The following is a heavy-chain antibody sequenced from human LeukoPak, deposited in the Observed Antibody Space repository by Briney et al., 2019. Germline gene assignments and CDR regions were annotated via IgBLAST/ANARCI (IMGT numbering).Heavy chain of an antibody. D-gene: IGHD5-12*01. CDR1: GGSFSGYY. CDR3: ARGRKWLRSYYFDY. V-gene: IGHV4-34*01. Sequence: PSETLSLTCADYGGSFSGYYWSWIRQPPGKGLEWIGEINHSGSTNYNPSLKSRVTISVDTSKNQFSLKLSSVTAADTAVYYCARGRKWLRSYYFDYWGQGTLVTVSS. J-gene: IGHJ4*02. CDR2: INHSGST.